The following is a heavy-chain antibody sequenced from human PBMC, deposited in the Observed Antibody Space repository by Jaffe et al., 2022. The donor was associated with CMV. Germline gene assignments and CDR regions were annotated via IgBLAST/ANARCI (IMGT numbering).Heavy chain of an antibody. J-gene: IGHJ5*02. D-gene: IGHD2-2*01. V-gene: IGHV2-5*02. CDR1: GFSLSTSGVG. CDR3: AHSRCSSTSCYGRASWFDP. Sequence: QITLKESGPTLVKPTQTLTLTCTFSGFSLSTSGVGVGWIRQPPGKALEWLALIYWDDDKRYSPSLKSRLTITKDTSKNQVVLTMTNMDPVDTATYYCAHSRCSSTSCYGRASWFDPWGQGTLVTVSS. CDR2: IYWDDDK.